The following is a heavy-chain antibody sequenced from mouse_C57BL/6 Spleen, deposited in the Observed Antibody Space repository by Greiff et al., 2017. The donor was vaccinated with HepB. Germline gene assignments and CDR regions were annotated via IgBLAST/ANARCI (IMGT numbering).Heavy chain of an antibody. J-gene: IGHJ2*01. CDR2: IDPSDSYT. D-gene: IGHD1-1*01. V-gene: IGHV1-69*01. CDR1: GYTFTSYW. CDR3: ARSMTTVVDLFDY. Sequence: QVQLQQPGAELVMPGASVKLSCKASGYTFTSYWMHWVKQRPGQGLEWIGEIDPSDSYTNYNQKFKGKSTLTVDKSSSTAYMQLSSLTSEDSAVYYWARSMTTVVDLFDYWGQGTTLTVSS.